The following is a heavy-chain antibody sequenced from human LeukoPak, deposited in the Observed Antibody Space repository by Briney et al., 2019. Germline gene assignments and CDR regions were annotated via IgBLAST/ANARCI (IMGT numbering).Heavy chain of an antibody. D-gene: IGHD1-26*01. J-gene: IGHJ4*02. CDR3: ARLYRGSYSYYFDS. CDR2: IYPGDSDT. Sequence: GESLKISCKGSGCSFTSYWIGWVRQMPGKGLEWMGIIYPGDSDTRYSPSFQGQVTISADKSISTAYLQWSSLKASDTAMYYCARLYRGSYSYYFDSGAQEPLAPFPS. CDR1: GCSFTSYW. V-gene: IGHV5-51*01.